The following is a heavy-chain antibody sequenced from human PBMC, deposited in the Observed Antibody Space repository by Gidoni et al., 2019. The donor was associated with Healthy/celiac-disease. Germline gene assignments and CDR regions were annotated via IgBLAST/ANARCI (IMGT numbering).Heavy chain of an antibody. J-gene: IGHJ6*02. CDR3: ARDSLLGSVVRGVRYYYGMDV. D-gene: IGHD3-10*01. V-gene: IGHV3-33*01. CDR1: GFTFSSYG. Sequence: QVQLVESGGGVVQPGRSLRLSCAASGFTFSSYGMHWVRQAPGKELAWVAVIWYDGSNKYYADSVKGRFTISRDNSKNTLYLQMNSLRAEDTAVYYCARDSLLGSVVRGVRYYYGMDVWGQGTTVTVSS. CDR2: IWYDGSNK.